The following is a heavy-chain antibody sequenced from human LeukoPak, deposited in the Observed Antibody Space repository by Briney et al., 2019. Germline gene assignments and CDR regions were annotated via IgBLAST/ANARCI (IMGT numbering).Heavy chain of an antibody. CDR3: GRGGGPNWNYGEYGY. Sequence: ASVKVSCKASGYTFTGYYMHWVRQAPGQGLEWMGWINPNTGGTNYAQKFQGRVTMTRDTSISTAYMELNSLRSDDTAVYYCGRGGGPNWNYGEYGYWGRGTLVTVSS. CDR1: GYTFTGYY. V-gene: IGHV1-2*02. J-gene: IGHJ4*02. CDR2: INPNTGGT. D-gene: IGHD1-7*01.